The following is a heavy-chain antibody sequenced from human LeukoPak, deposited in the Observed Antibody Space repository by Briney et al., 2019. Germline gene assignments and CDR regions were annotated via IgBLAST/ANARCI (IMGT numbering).Heavy chain of an antibody. CDR3: ARDGYCSSTGCPAYFFDS. CDR2: ISYDGTNK. J-gene: IGHJ4*02. Sequence: GRSLRLSCAASGFTFSSYAMHWVRQAPGKGLHWVAVISYDGTNKYYADSVKGRFTISTDNSKNTLYLQLNSLRPEDTALYYCARDGYCSSTGCPAYFFDSWGQGTVVTVSS. D-gene: IGHD2-2*03. CDR1: GFTFSSYA. V-gene: IGHV3-30-3*01.